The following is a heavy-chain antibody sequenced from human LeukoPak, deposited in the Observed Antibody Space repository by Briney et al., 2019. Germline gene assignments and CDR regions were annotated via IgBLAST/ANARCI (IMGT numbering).Heavy chain of an antibody. CDR2: ISSSSSTI. CDR3: ARADYYDFWSGPFPLFDY. V-gene: IGHV3-48*01. J-gene: IGHJ4*02. D-gene: IGHD3-3*01. CDR1: GFTFSSYS. Sequence: GGPLSLSGAAPGFTFSSYSMNWVRQAPGKGLGWVSYISSSSSTIYYADSVKGRFTISRDNAKNSLYLQMNSLRAEDTAVYYCARADYYDFWSGPFPLFDYWGQGTLVTVSS.